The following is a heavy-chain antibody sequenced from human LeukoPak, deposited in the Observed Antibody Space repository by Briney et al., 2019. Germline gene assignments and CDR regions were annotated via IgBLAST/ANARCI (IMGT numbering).Heavy chain of an antibody. D-gene: IGHD3-22*01. Sequence: PSETLSLTXTVSGGSISSYYWSWIRQAPGKGLEWIGYIYYSGSTNYNPSLKSRVTISVDTSKNQFSLKLGSVTAADTAVYYCAREDDSSGYLNFDYWGQGTLVTVSS. CDR3: AREDDSSGYLNFDY. CDR1: GGSISSYY. CDR2: IYYSGST. J-gene: IGHJ4*02. V-gene: IGHV4-59*01.